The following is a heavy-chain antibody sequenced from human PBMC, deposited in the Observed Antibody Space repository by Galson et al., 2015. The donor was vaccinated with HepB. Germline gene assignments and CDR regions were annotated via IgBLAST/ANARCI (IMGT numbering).Heavy chain of an antibody. J-gene: IGHJ4*02. V-gene: IGHV1-69*02. Sequence: SVKVSCKASGGTFSSYTISWVRQAPGQGLEWMGRIIPILGIANYAQKFQGRVTITADKSTSTAYMELSSLRSEDTAVYYCARGNMIVATTDSFDYWGQGTLVTVSS. CDR3: ARGNMIVATTDSFDY. CDR1: GGTFSSYT. CDR2: IIPILGIA. D-gene: IGHD5-12*01.